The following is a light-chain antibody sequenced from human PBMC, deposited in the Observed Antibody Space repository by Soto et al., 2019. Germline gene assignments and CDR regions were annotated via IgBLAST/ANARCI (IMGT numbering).Light chain of an antibody. J-gene: IGKJ5*01. V-gene: IGKV1-33*01. Sequence: DIQMTQSPSSLSASVGDRVTITCQASQDVSNYLNWYQQKLGKAPKLLIYYASNLETGVPSRFSGSGSGTYFSFTISSLQPEDFATYYCQQYSNLITFGQGTRLEIK. CDR3: QQYSNLIT. CDR2: YAS. CDR1: QDVSNY.